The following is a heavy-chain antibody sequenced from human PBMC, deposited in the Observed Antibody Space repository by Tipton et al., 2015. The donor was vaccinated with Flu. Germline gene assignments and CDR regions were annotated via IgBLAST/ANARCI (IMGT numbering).Heavy chain of an antibody. CDR2: IIPIYDTV. CDR1: GDTFSSYA. D-gene: IGHD6-13*01. CDR3: AREWVGGEIAAAGIDYYGMDV. J-gene: IGHJ6*02. Sequence: QVQLVQSGAEVKKPGSSVKVSCKASGDTFSSYAINWVRQAPGQGLEWMGRIIPIYDTVKYAQRFQGRVTMTADESTRTAFLEVSGLRSGDTAVYYCAREWVGGEIAAAGIDYYGMDVWGQGTTVTVSS. V-gene: IGHV1-69*18.